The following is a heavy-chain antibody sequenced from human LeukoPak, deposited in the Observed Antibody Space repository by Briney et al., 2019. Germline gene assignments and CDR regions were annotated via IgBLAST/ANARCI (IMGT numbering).Heavy chain of an antibody. CDR3: AKDRGYWPNGNWFDP. V-gene: IGHV3-23*01. CDR1: GFTFSSYA. CDR2: ISGSGGST. Sequence: PGGSLRLSWAASGFTFSSYAMSWVRQAPEKGLEWVSAISGSGGSTYYADSVKGRFTISRDNSKNTLYLQMNSLRAEDTAVYYCAKDRGYWPNGNWFDPWGQGTLVTVSS. J-gene: IGHJ5*02. D-gene: IGHD3-22*01.